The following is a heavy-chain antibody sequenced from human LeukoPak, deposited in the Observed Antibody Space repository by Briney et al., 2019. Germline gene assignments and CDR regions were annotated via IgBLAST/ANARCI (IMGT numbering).Heavy chain of an antibody. CDR2: ISGSGSST. D-gene: IGHD2-15*01. Sequence: GGSLRLSCAASGFTFSSYAMSWVRQAPGKGLEWVSAISGSGSSTYYADSVKGRFTISRDNSKNTLYLQMNSLRAEDTAVYYCAKGNGRYCSGGSCYGTFDYWGQGTLVTVSS. CDR3: AKGNGRYCSGGSCYGTFDY. CDR1: GFTFSSYA. V-gene: IGHV3-23*01. J-gene: IGHJ4*02.